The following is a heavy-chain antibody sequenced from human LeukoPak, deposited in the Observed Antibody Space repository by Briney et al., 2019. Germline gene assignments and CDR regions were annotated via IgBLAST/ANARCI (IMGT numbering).Heavy chain of an antibody. D-gene: IGHD4-11*01. Sequence: GGSLRLSCAASGFSFSNYGMQCVRQAPGRGLEWVAAISYDGSNKYYTDSVKGRFTISRDNSKNTLYLHMDSLRAEDTAVYYCAKGWTTVDYWGQGTQVTVSS. CDR3: AKGWTTVDY. CDR1: GFSFSNYG. J-gene: IGHJ4*02. CDR2: ISYDGSNK. V-gene: IGHV3-30*18.